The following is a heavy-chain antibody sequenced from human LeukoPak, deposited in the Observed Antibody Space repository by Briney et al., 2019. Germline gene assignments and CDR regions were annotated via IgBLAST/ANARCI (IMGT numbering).Heavy chain of an antibody. V-gene: IGHV3-21*01. CDR1: GFTFSSYS. CDR3: ARVYYDFWSGYYPLDAFDI. J-gene: IGHJ3*02. Sequence: PGGSLRLSCAASGFTFSSYSMNWVRQAPGKGLEWVSSITVSSTYIYYADSVKGRFAISRDNAKNSLYLQMNSLRAEDTAVYYCARVYYDFWSGYYPLDAFDIWGQGTMVTVSS. D-gene: IGHD3-3*01. CDR2: ITVSSTYI.